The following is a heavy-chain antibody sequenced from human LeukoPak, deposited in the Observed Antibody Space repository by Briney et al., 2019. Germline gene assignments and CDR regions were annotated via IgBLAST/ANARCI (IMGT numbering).Heavy chain of an antibody. CDR1: GGSIISSY. CDR3: ARHAESSSSWYVPDY. D-gene: IGHD6-13*01. V-gene: IGHV4-59*01. CDR2: FYYTGSS. Sequence: SETLSLTCTVSGGSIISSYWSWIRQPPGKGLEWIGYFYYTGSSNYNPSLKSRVPISLDPSKNQISLKLTSVTAADTAVYYCARHAESSSSWYVPDYWGQGTLVTVSS. J-gene: IGHJ4*02.